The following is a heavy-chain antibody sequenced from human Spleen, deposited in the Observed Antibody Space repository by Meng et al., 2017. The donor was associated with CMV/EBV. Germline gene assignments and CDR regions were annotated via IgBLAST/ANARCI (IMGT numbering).Heavy chain of an antibody. Sequence: GESLKISCTASGFTFTNYWMTWVRQAPGKGLEWISGISSGGNTYYADSVKGRFIISRDDSKNTLFLQMNSLRAEDTAVYYCASGQLWCDYWGQGTLVTVSS. CDR1: GFTFTNYW. J-gene: IGHJ4*02. D-gene: IGHD4/OR15-4a*01. V-gene: IGHV3-53*01. CDR2: ISSGGNT. CDR3: ASGQLWCDY.